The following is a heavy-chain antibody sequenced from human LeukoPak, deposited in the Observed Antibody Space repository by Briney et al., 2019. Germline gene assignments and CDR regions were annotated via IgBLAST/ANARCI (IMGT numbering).Heavy chain of an antibody. CDR3: SRGGVNYWNPRY. V-gene: IGHV3-53*01. D-gene: IGHD1-1*01. Sequence: GGSLRLSCVASGFTVSNYYMSWVRRAPGKGLEWVSHLYTGDTTYYAESVEGRFTISRDDSKNTIYLQMNTLRAEDTAVYYCSRGGVNYWNPRYWGQGTLVTVSS. J-gene: IGHJ4*01. CDR2: LYTGDTT. CDR1: GFTVSNYY.